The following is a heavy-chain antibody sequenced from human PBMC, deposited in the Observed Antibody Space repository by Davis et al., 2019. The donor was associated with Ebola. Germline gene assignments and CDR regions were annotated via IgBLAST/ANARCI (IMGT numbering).Heavy chain of an antibody. CDR2: INPNTGGT. J-gene: IGHJ4*02. Sequence: ASVKVSCKTSAYTFTGYYIHWVRQAPGQGLEWMGWINPNTGGTNYAQKFQGRVTMTRDMSITTAYMELNSLTSDDTAVYYCATSPGYNHGFDDWGQGTLVTVSS. V-gene: IGHV1-2*02. CDR3: ATSPGYNHGFDD. D-gene: IGHD5-18*01. CDR1: AYTFTGYY.